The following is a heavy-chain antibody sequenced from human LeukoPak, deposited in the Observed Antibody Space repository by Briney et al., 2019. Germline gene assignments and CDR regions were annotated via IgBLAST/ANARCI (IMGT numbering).Heavy chain of an antibody. Sequence: GGSLRLSCAASGITFSRFWMSWVRQAPGKGLQWVANINQDGSEKHYVDSVKGRFTISRDNAENSLYLQMNSLRAEDTALYYCAKKVVVGAASPYSDFQDWGQGTLVTVSS. CDR1: GITFSRFW. D-gene: IGHD2-15*01. CDR3: AKKVVVGAASPYSDFQD. J-gene: IGHJ1*01. V-gene: IGHV3-7*03. CDR2: INQDGSEK.